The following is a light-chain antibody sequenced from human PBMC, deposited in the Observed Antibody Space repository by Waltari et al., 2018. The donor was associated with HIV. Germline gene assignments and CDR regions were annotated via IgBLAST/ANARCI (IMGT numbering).Light chain of an antibody. CDR1: NIGS. CDR3: RVWDSNADHLVV. J-gene: IGLJ2*01. CDR2: DNS. V-gene: IGLV3-21*02. Sequence: SYVLTQPPSVSVAPGQTASIPCGGNNIGSVHWYQQKPGQAPVMVVYDNSGRPSGIPERFSGSNSGNTATLTISGVEAGDEADYYCRVWDSNADHLVVFGGGTKLTV.